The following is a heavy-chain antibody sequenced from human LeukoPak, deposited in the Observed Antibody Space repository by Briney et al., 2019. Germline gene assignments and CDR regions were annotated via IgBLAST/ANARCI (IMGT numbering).Heavy chain of an antibody. J-gene: IGHJ4*02. V-gene: IGHV1-8*01. CDR3: ARVERITIFGVVSYFFDY. CDR1: GYTFTSYD. Sequence: ASVKVSCKASGYTFTSYDINWVRPATGQGLEWMGWMNPNSGNTGYAQKFQGRVTMTRNTSISTAYMELSSLRSEDTAVYYCARVERITIFGVVSYFFDYWGQGTLVTVSS. CDR2: MNPNSGNT. D-gene: IGHD3-3*01.